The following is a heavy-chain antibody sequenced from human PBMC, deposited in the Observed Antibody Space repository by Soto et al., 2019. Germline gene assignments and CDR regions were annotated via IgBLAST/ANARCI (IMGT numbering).Heavy chain of an antibody. CDR1: GFTFSSHA. V-gene: IGHV3-30-3*01. CDR3: ARDRTGDRVDY. Sequence: QVQLVESGGGVVQPGRSLRLSCAASGFTFSSHAIHWVRQAPGKGLEWVAVISYDGSNKYYADSVKGRFTISRDNSKNTLYLQMNSLRAEDTAVYYCARDRTGDRVDYWGQGTLVTVSS. D-gene: IGHD7-27*01. CDR2: ISYDGSNK. J-gene: IGHJ4*02.